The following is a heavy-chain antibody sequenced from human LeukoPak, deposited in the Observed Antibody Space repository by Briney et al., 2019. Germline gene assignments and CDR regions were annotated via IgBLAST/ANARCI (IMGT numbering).Heavy chain of an antibody. CDR2: IYYSGNT. Sequence: PSETLSLTCTVSGGSISSSGYYWGWIRQPPGKGLEWIGSIYYSGNTYYTPSLKSRVTISVDTSKNQFSLKVTSVTAADTAVYYCARLSWDRGTGNWFDPWGRGTLVTVSS. V-gene: IGHV4-39*01. D-gene: IGHD1-1*01. CDR3: ARLSWDRGTGNWFDP. CDR1: GGSISSSGYY. J-gene: IGHJ5*02.